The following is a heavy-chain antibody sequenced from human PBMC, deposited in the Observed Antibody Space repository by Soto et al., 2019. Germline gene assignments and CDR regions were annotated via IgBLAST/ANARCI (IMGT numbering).Heavy chain of an antibody. CDR1: GFTFSSYR. Sequence: VQLVESGGGVVQPGRSLRLSCAASGFTFSSYRKNWVRQAPGKGLEWVSYISSSSTTKYYADSVKGRFTISRDNAKNSLFLQMNSLRAEDTALYYCARDGCSGSNCLNWFDPWGQGTLVTVSS. V-gene: IGHV3-48*01. CDR3: ARDGCSGSNCLNWFDP. D-gene: IGHD2-15*01. J-gene: IGHJ5*02. CDR2: ISSSSTTK.